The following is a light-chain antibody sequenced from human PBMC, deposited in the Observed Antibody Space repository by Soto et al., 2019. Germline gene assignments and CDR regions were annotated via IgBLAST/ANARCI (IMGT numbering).Light chain of an antibody. Sequence: QSALTQPASVSGSPGQSITISCTGNSSDVGRYNLVSWYQQHPGKAPKLMIYEGSKRASGVSSRFSGSKPGNTASLPISGLQHEDEADYNCCSYAGSSTFGVLGEGTKLPVL. V-gene: IGLV2-23*03. J-gene: IGLJ3*02. CDR1: SSDVGRYNL. CDR3: CSYAGSSTFGV. CDR2: EGS.